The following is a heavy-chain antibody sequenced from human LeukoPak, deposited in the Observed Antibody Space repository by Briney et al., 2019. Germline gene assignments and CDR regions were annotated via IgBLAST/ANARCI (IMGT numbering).Heavy chain of an antibody. J-gene: IGHJ6*03. CDR2: IIPIFGTA. V-gene: IGHV1-69*05. CDR1: GGTFSSYA. Sequence: SVKVSCKASGGTFSSYAISWVRQAPGQGLKWMGGIIPIFGTANYAQKFQGRVTITTDESTSTAYMELSSLRSEDTAVYYCARGPPVSVVVITQDYYYYMDVWGKGTTVTVSS. CDR3: ARGPPVSVVVITQDYYYYMDV. D-gene: IGHD3-22*01.